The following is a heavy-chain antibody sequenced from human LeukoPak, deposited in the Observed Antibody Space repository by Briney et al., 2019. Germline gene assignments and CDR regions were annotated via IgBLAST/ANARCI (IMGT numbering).Heavy chain of an antibody. CDR2: MYTSGST. Sequence: SETLSLTCTVSGGSISGYYWSWIRQPAGKGLEWIGRMYTSGSTTYNPSLKSRVTMSVDTSKNQFSLKLSSVTAADTAVYYCARDHRAYNFDYWGQGTLVTVSS. CDR3: ARDHRAYNFDY. V-gene: IGHV4-4*07. CDR1: GGSISGYY. D-gene: IGHD3-16*01. J-gene: IGHJ4*02.